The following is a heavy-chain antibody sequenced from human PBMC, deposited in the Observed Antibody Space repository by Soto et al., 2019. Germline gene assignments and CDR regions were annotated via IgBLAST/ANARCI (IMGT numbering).Heavy chain of an antibody. CDR2: MNPNSGNT. J-gene: IGHJ6*02. CDR3: ARGYCSSTSCLYYYYYYGMDV. D-gene: IGHD2-2*01. CDR1: GYTFTSYD. V-gene: IGHV1-8*01. Sequence: QVQLVQSGAEVKKPGASVKVSCKASGYTFTSYDINWVRQATGQGLEWMGWMNPNSGNTGYAQKFQGRLTITRNTSESTAYMELSSLRSEDTAVYYCARGYCSSTSCLYYYYYYGMDVWGQGTTVTVSS.